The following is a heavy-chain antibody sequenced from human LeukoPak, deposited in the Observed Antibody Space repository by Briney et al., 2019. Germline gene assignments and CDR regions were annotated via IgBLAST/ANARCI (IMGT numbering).Heavy chain of an antibody. V-gene: IGHV1-18*01. CDR1: GYTFTSYG. J-gene: IGHJ4*02. D-gene: IGHD6-13*01. CDR2: ISAYNGNT. CDR3: ARTGSSWPEFDY. Sequence: ASVKVSCKASGYTFTSYGISWVRQAPGQRLEWMGWISAYNGNTNYAQKLQGRVTMTTDTSTSTAYMELRSLRSDDTAGYYCARTGSSWPEFDYWGQGTLVTVSS.